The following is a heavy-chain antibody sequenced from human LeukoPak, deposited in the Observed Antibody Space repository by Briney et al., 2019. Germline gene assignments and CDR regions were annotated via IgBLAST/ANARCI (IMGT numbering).Heavy chain of an antibody. Sequence: PSQTLSLTCTVSGGSINSGGYYWTWIRQPPGEGLEWIAYFSHSGSTFYNPSLKSRVTISLDTSKNQFSLNLRSVTAADTAVYYGASHYDSSGYYRDYWGQGTLVTVSS. CDR1: GGSINSGGYY. J-gene: IGHJ4*02. D-gene: IGHD3-22*01. CDR3: ASHYDSSGYYRDY. CDR2: FSHSGST. V-gene: IGHV4-30-2*01.